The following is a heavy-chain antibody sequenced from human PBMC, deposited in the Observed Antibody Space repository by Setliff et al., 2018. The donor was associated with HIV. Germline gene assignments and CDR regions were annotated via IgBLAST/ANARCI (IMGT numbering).Heavy chain of an antibody. CDR2: IHYSVNT. Sequence: PSETLSLTCTVSGGSVSSSDYYWNWIRQPPGKGLEWIGHIHYSVNTYYNPSLKSRVLISVDTSKNQFSLRLSSVTAADTAVYYCVRETGQYYYDNSGYYYAYDFDHWGQGTLVTVS. CDR3: VRETGQYYYDNSGYYYAYDFDH. D-gene: IGHD3-22*01. V-gene: IGHV4-30-4*01. J-gene: IGHJ4*02. CDR1: GGSVSSSDYY.